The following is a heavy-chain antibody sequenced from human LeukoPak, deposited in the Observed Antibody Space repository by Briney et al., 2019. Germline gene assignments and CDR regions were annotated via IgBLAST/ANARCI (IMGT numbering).Heavy chain of an antibody. J-gene: IGHJ6*02. CDR3: ARDQGVAVAGSEYYYSGMNV. V-gene: IGHV1-2*02. D-gene: IGHD6-13*01. Sequence: ASVEVSCKASGYTFTGFYMHWVRQAPGHGLEWMGWINPYSGDTNHAQKFQGRVTMARDTPISTAYMELSRLRSDDTAVYYCARDQGVAVAGSEYYYSGMNVWGQGTTVTVSS. CDR2: INPYSGDT. CDR1: GYTFTGFY.